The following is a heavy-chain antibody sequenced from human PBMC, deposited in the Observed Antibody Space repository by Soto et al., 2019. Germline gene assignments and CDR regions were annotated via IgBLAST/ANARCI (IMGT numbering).Heavy chain of an antibody. CDR2: IYYSGST. CDR1: GVSISCYY. Sequence: PSVTLSLTCTSYGVSISCYYLILIRPNPGKGLEWIGYIYYSGSTNYNPSLNIRVTISVDTSKNQFSLQLSSLTAADTAVYYCTRVCYRSKVAFWSAACGSPTWPNGWGPGTLVTVSS. V-gene: IGHV4-59*01. CDR3: TRVCYRSKVAFWSAACGSPTWPNG. J-gene: IGHJ4*02. D-gene: IGHD3-3*01.